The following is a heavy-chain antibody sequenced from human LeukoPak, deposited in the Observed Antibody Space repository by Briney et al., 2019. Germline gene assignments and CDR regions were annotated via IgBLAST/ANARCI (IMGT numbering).Heavy chain of an antibody. CDR1: GYTFTSYG. V-gene: IGHV1-18*01. D-gene: IGHD2-2*01. Sequence: SVKVSCKASGYTFTSYGISWVRQAPGQGLEWMGWISAYNGNTNYAQKLQGRVTMTTDTSTSTAYMELRSLRSDDTAVYYCARDAGYCSSTSCYVYMDVWGKGTTVTVSS. J-gene: IGHJ6*03. CDR2: ISAYNGNT. CDR3: ARDAGYCSSTSCYVYMDV.